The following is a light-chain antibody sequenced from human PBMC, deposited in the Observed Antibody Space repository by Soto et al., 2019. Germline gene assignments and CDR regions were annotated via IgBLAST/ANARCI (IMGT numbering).Light chain of an antibody. V-gene: IGLV2-14*03. Sequence: QSALTQPASVSGSPGQSITISCTGTSSDVGSYNYVSWYQHHPGKAPKLMIYDVSNRPSGVSNRFSGSKSGNTASLSISGLQPEDEADYYCSSFAGSNILFGTGTKVTVL. CDR3: SSFAGSNIL. CDR2: DVS. J-gene: IGLJ1*01. CDR1: SSDVGSYNY.